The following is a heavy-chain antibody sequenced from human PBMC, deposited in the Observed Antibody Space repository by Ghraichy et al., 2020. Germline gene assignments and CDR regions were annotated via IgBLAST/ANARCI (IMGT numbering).Heavy chain of an antibody. D-gene: IGHD2/OR15-2a*01. CDR2: IRSKADGGTT. CDR1: GFTFSNAW. CDR3: TTLGLSDT. V-gene: IGHV3-15*01. J-gene: IGHJ5*02. Sequence: GGSLRLSCAASGFTFSNAWMSWVRQAPGKGLEWLGRIRSKADGGTTDYAAPVKGRFFFSRDDSKDTLYMQMNSLKTEATAVYYCTTLGLSDTWGQGTLVTVSS.